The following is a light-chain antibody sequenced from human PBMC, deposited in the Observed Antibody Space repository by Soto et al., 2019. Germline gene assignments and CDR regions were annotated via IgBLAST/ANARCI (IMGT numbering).Light chain of an antibody. CDR1: RSNIGSNY. Sequence: QLVLTQPPSASGTPGQWVTISCSGSRSNIGSNYVYWYQQLPGTAPKLLIYSNTQRPSGVPDRFSGSKSDTSASLAISGLRSEDEADYYCAAWDDSLSGPVFGGGTKLTVL. CDR2: SNT. V-gene: IGLV1-47*02. J-gene: IGLJ3*02. CDR3: AAWDDSLSGPV.